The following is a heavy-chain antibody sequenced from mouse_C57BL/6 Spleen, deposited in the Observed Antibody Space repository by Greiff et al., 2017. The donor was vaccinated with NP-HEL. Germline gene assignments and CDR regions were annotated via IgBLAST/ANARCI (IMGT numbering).Heavy chain of an antibody. CDR1: GYAFSSYW. V-gene: IGHV1-80*01. CDR3: AGEAYYYGSSFFAY. Sequence: QVQLQQSGAELVKPGASVKISCKASGYAFSSYWMNWVKQRPGKGLEWIGQIYPGDGDTNYNGKFKGKATLTADKSSSTAYMQLSSLTSEDSAVYFCAGEAYYYGSSFFAYWGQGTLVTVSA. D-gene: IGHD1-1*01. J-gene: IGHJ3*01. CDR2: IYPGDGDT.